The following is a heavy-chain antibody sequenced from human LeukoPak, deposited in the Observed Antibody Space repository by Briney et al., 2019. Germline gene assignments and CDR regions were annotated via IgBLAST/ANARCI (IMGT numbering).Heavy chain of an antibody. CDR3: ARGTHSSSWHWFDP. CDR1: GFSFRTYS. Sequence: GGSLRLSCAASGFSFRTYSMNWVRQAPGRGLEWVSSISSTSRYIYYADSVKGRFTISRDDAKNSLYLQMNSLRAEDTAVYYCARGTHSSSWHWFDPWGQGTLVTVSS. V-gene: IGHV3-21*01. J-gene: IGHJ5*02. CDR2: ISSTSRYI. D-gene: IGHD6-13*01.